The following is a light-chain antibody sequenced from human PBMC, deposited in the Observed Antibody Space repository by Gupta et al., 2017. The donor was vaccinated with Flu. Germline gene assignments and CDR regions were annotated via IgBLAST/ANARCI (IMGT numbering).Light chain of an antibody. CDR1: QSISRY. CDR2: DAF. CDR3: QQRKSWPRT. J-gene: IGKJ1*01. Sequence: EIVFTQSPDTLSLSPGERATLSCRASQSISRYLARYQQRPGQAPRLLIYDAFNRATDIPARFSGSGSGTDFTLTISSLEPEDFAVYYSQQRKSWPRTFGQATKVEIK. V-gene: IGKV3-11*01.